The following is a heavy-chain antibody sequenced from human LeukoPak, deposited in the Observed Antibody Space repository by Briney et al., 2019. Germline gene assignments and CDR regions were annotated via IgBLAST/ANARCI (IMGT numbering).Heavy chain of an antibody. D-gene: IGHD3-22*01. CDR3: APSGADSSGYYPDWFDP. Sequence: GGSLRLSCAASGFTFSSYSMNWVRQAPGKGLEWVSSISSSSSYIYYADSVKGRFTISRDNAKNSLYLQMNSLRAEDTAVYYCAPSGADSSGYYPDWFDPWGQGTLVTVSS. V-gene: IGHV3-21*01. J-gene: IGHJ5*02. CDR1: GFTFSSYS. CDR2: ISSSSSYI.